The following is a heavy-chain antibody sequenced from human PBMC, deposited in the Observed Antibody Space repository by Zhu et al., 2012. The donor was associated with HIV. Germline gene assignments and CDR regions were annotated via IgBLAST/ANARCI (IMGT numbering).Heavy chain of an antibody. CDR2: IYHSGST. V-gene: IGHV4-38-2*02. J-gene: IGHJ6*02. D-gene: IGHD5-18*01. CDR1: GYSISSGYY. Sequence: QVQLQESGPGLVKPSETLSLTCAVSGYSISSGYYWGWIRQPPGKGLEWIGSIYHSGSTYYNPSLKSRVTISVDTSKNQFSLKLSSVTAADTAVYYCAREDWEYSYGLKYYYYGMDVWGQGTTVTVSS. CDR3: AREDWEYSYGLKYYYYGMDV.